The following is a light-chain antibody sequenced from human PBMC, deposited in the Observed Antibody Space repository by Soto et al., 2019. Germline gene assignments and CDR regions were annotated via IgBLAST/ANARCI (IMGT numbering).Light chain of an antibody. CDR2: DAS. CDR1: QSISSW. V-gene: IGKV1-5*01. J-gene: IGKJ1*01. Sequence: DIQMTQSPSTLSASVGDRVTITCRASQSISSWLAWYQQKPGKAPKLLIYDASSLESGVPSRFSGSGSGTEFTLTISSLQSEDFAVYHCQQYHIWPPTFGQGTKVDIK. CDR3: QQYHIWPPT.